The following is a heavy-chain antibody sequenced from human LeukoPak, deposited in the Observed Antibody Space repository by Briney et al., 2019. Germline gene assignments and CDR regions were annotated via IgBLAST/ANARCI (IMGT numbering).Heavy chain of an antibody. CDR2: ISAYNGNT. V-gene: IGHV1-18*01. J-gene: IGHJ4*02. D-gene: IGHD3-22*01. CDR1: GYTFTSYG. CDR3: ARADYYYDSSGYYPLPPRY. Sequence: ASVKLSCKASGYTFTSYGISWVRQAPGQGLEWMGWISAYNGNTNYAQKPQGRVTMTTDTSTSTAYMELRSLRSDDTAVYYCARADYYYDSSGYYPLPPRYWGQGTLVTVSS.